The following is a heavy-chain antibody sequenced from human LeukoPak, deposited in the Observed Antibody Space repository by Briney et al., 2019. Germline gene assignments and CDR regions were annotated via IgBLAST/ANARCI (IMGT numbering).Heavy chain of an antibody. CDR3: ASLAYSSSADY. Sequence: ASVKVSCKASGYTFTGYYMHWVRQAPGQGLEWMGRINPNNGGTNYAQKFQGRVTMTRDTSISTAYMELSRLRSDDTAVYYCASLAYSSSADYWGQGTLVTVSS. CDR2: INPNNGGT. D-gene: IGHD6-6*01. J-gene: IGHJ4*02. V-gene: IGHV1-2*06. CDR1: GYTFTGYY.